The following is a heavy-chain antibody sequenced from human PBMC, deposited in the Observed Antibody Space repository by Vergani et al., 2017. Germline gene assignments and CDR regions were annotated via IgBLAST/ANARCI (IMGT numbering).Heavy chain of an antibody. CDR1: GFTFNSYA. D-gene: IGHD2-2*01. Sequence: QLLESGGGLIQPGGSLRLSCAASGFTFNSYAMTWVRQAPGKGLEWVSGINNNGGSTYYADSVKGRFTISRDNSKNTLYLQMTDLRAEDTATYYCAKVGGSTSCPYGGGAFDVWVHGTMVTVSS. V-gene: IGHV3-23*01. J-gene: IGHJ3*01. CDR2: INNNGGST. CDR3: AKVGGSTSCPYGGGAFDV.